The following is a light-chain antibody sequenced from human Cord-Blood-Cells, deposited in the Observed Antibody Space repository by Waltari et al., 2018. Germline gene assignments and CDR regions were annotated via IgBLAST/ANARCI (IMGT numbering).Light chain of an antibody. CDR2: DVS. V-gene: IGLV2-11*01. J-gene: IGLJ3*02. CDR3: CSYAGSYTWV. Sequence: QSALTQPRSVSGSPGQSVTISCTGTSSDVGGYNYVSWYQQHPGKAPKLMSYDVSKRPSGVPDRFSGSKSGDTASLTISGLQAEDEADDYCCSYAGSYTWVFGGGTKLTVL. CDR1: SSDVGGYNY.